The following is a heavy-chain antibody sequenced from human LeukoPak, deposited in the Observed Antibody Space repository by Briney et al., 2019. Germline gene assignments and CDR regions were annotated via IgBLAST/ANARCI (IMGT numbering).Heavy chain of an antibody. CDR3: AREGYYGAFDI. D-gene: IGHD3-10*01. CDR2: IYYSGST. Sequence: SEPLSLTRNVSGGSIISYYWSWLRQPPGKGLERIGYIYYSGSTNYNPSLKSRDTISVDTSKNQFSLKLSSVTAADTAVYYCAREGYYGAFDIWGQGTVVTVSS. CDR1: GGSIISYY. J-gene: IGHJ3*02. V-gene: IGHV4-59*12.